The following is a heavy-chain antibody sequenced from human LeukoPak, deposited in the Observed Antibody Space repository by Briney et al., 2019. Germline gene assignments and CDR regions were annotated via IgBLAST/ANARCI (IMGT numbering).Heavy chain of an antibody. J-gene: IGHJ5*02. Sequence: GGSLRLSCAASGFTFSSYSMNWVRQAPGKGLEWVSYTSSSSSTIYYADSVKGRFTISRDNAKNALYLQMNSLRAEDTAVYYCAKKAGNDYGDQNWFDPWGQGTLVTVSS. CDR3: AKKAGNDYGDQNWFDP. V-gene: IGHV3-48*01. CDR2: TSSSSSTI. D-gene: IGHD4-17*01. CDR1: GFTFSSYS.